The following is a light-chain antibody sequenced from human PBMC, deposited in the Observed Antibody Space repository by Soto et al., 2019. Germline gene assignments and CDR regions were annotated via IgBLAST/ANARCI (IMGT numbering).Light chain of an antibody. CDR2: DAS. Sequence: DIQMTQSPSTLSGSVGDRVTITCRASQSISSWLAWYQQKPGKAPKPLIYDASSLESGVPSRFSGSGSGTEFTLTISSLQPDDFATYYCQQYNSYSSWTFGQGTKVDIK. V-gene: IGKV1-5*01. CDR3: QQYNSYSSWT. J-gene: IGKJ1*01. CDR1: QSISSW.